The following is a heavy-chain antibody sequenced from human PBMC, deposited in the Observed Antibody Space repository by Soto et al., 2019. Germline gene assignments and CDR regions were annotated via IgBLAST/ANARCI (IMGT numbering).Heavy chain of an antibody. D-gene: IGHD2-2*01. J-gene: IGHJ4*02. CDR2: IYYSGST. V-gene: IGHV4-31*03. Sequence: LSLTRTVSGGSISSGGHYWRWIRQHPGKGLEWIGYIYYSGSTHYNPSLKSRVTISVDTSKNQFSLKLSSVTAADTAVYYCARVTIVGVPAAKPVPPSFDYWGQGTLVTVSS. CDR3: ARVTIVGVPAAKPVPPSFDY. CDR1: GGSISSGGHY.